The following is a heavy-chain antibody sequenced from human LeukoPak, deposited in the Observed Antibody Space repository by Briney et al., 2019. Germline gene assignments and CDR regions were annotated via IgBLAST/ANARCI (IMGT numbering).Heavy chain of an antibody. CDR2: IYPGDSDT. Sequence: GESLKISCKGSGYSFTSYWIGWVRQMPGKGLEWMGIIYPGDSDTRYSPSFQGQVTISADKSISTAYLRWSSLKASDTAMYYCARGPCSSTSCYNDWFDPWGQGTLVTVSS. CDR1: GYSFTSYW. J-gene: IGHJ5*02. D-gene: IGHD2-2*02. CDR3: ARGPCSSTSCYNDWFDP. V-gene: IGHV5-51*01.